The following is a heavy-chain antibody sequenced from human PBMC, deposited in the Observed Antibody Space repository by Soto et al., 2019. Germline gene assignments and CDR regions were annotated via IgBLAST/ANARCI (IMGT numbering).Heavy chain of an antibody. CDR3: AKDQQWLVPYFDY. J-gene: IGHJ4*02. CDR2: IRSKANSYAT. CDR1: GFTFSGSA. Sequence: EVQLVESGGGLVQPGGSLKLSCAASGFTFSGSAMHWVRQASGKGLEWVGRIRSKANSYATAYAASVKGRFTISRDDSKNTLYLQMNSLRAEDTAVYYCAKDQQWLVPYFDYWGQGTLVTVSS. D-gene: IGHD6-19*01. V-gene: IGHV3-73*02.